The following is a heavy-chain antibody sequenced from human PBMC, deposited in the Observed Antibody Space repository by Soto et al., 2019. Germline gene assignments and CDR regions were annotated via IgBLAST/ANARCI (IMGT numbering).Heavy chain of an antibody. V-gene: IGHV4-59*01. J-gene: IGHJ4*02. CDR2: IYYSGST. CDR1: GGSISSYY. CDR3: ARSRGGYFDY. D-gene: IGHD3-16*01. Sequence: SETLSLTCTVSGGSISSYYWSWIRQPPGKGLEWIGYIYYSGSTNYNPSLKSRVNISVDTSKNQFSLKLSSVTDADTAVYYCARSRGGYFDYWGQGTLVTVSS.